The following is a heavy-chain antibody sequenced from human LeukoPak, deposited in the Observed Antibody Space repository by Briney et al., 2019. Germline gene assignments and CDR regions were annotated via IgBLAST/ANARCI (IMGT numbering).Heavy chain of an antibody. V-gene: IGHV3-11*04. J-gene: IGHJ6*03. Sequence: GGSLRLSCAASGFTFSDYYMNWIRQAPGKGLEWVSYLSSSGSTIYYADSVKGRFTISRDNAKNSLYLQMNSLRAEDTAVYYCARDITPYYYMDVWGKGTTVTVSS. D-gene: IGHD3-10*01. CDR3: ARDITPYYYMDV. CDR2: LSSSGSTI. CDR1: GFTFSDYY.